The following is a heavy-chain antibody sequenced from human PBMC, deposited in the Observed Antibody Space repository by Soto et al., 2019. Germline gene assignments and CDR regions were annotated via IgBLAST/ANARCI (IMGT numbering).Heavy chain of an antibody. D-gene: IGHD4-17*01. CDR1: GYTFTNYD. CDR3: ARTAGDLDY. J-gene: IGHJ4*02. V-gene: IGHV1-8*01. Sequence: QVQLVQSGAEVKKPGASVKVSCKTSGYTFTNYDINWVRQATGQGLEWMGWTNPKSGYTGSAQKFQGRVTMTRDSSRRTAYMELHSLTSEVTAVYYCARTAGDLDYWGQGTLITVSS. CDR2: TNPKSGYT.